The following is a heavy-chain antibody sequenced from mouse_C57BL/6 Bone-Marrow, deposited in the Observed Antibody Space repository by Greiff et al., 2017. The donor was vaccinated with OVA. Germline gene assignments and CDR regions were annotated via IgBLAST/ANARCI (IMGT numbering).Heavy chain of an antibody. D-gene: IGHD2-3*01. V-gene: IGHV1-81*01. CDR3: ARSGWLLNYFDY. CDR1: GYTFTSYG. Sequence: QVHVKQSGAELARPGASVKLSCKASGYTFTSYGISWVKQRTGQGLEWIGEIYPRSGNTYYNEKFKGKATLTADKSSSTAYMELRSLTSEDSAVYFCARSGWLLNYFDYWGQGTTLTVSS. CDR2: IYPRSGNT. J-gene: IGHJ2*01.